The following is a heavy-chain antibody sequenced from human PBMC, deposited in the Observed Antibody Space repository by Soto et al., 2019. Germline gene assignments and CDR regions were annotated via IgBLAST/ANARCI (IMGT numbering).Heavy chain of an antibody. CDR2: ISAYNGNT. CDR3: ARRRTPIDY. Sequence: QVQLVQSGAEVKKPGASVKVSCKASGYTFTNFGISWVRQAPGQGLEWMGWISAYNGNTNTAQNFQGRVTMTTDTPTSTAYREQRSLSSDNTAVYYSARRRTPIDYWVQGNLVTDSS. J-gene: IGHJ4*02. V-gene: IGHV1-18*01. CDR1: GYTFTNFG. D-gene: IGHD2-15*01.